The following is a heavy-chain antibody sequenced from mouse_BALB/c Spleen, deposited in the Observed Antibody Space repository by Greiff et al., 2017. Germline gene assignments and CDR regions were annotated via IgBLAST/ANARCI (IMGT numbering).Heavy chain of an antibody. J-gene: IGHJ2*01. Sequence: VHVKQSGPELVKPGASVKMSCKASGYTFTSYVMHWVKQKPGQGLEWIGYINPYNDGTKYNEKFKGKATLTSDKSSSTAYMELSSLTSEDSAVYYCARSVYLYYFDDWGQGTTLTVSS. CDR2: INPYNDGT. CDR3: ARSVYLYYFDD. CDR1: GYTFTSYV. V-gene: IGHV1-14*01. D-gene: IGHD2-3*01.